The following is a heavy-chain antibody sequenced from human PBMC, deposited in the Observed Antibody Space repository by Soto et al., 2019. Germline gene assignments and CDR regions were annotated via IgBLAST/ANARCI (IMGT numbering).Heavy chain of an antibody. D-gene: IGHD3-3*01. CDR2: IKSKTDGGTT. V-gene: IGHV3-15*07. CDR1: GFTFSNAW. Sequence: GGSLRLSCAASGFTFSNAWMNWVRQAPGKGLEWVGRIKSKTDGGTTDYAAPVKGRFTISRDDSKNTLYLQMNSLKTEDTAVYYCTTARTVRFLEWLPPPGQYLFDYWGQGTLVTVSS. CDR3: TTARTVRFLEWLPPPGQYLFDY. J-gene: IGHJ4*02.